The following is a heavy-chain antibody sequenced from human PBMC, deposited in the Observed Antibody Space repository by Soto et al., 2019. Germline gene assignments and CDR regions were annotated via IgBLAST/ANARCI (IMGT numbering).Heavy chain of an antibody. D-gene: IGHD3-10*01. Sequence: QAQLVQSGAEVKKPGASANISYKASGYTFTRYNIHWVRQAPGQGLEWMGIIDTRGGSADYTQRFQGRVTMTRDTSTGTVYMVLSSLGSEDTAVYYCARDLPRDLVRGSFDIWGQGTMVTVSS. CDR1: GYTFTRYN. V-gene: IGHV1-46*01. CDR3: ARDLPRDLVRGSFDI. J-gene: IGHJ3*02. CDR2: IDTRGGSA.